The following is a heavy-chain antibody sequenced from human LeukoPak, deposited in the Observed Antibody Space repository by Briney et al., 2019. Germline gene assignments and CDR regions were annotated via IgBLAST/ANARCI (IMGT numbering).Heavy chain of an antibody. CDR3: VWSGYYRADY. CDR2: IDPNSGGT. Sequence: ASVKVSCKASENTLTGSHMHWVRQAPGQGLEWMGRIDPNSGGTNFAQKFQDRVTMTRDTSISTAYMELSRQRSDDTAVYYCVWSGYYRADYWGQGTLVTVSS. V-gene: IGHV1-2*06. CDR1: ENTLTGSH. J-gene: IGHJ4*02. D-gene: IGHD3-3*01.